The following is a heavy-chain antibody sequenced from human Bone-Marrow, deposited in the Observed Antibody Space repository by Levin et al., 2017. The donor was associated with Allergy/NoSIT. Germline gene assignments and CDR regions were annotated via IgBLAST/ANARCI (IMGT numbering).Heavy chain of an antibody. Sequence: GGSLRLSCAASGFTFSGFGMHWVRQAPGKGLEWVTLISYDGSNTYYADSVKGRFTISRDNSKNTLYLEMDNLRPEDTAVYYCAKDRILGYFDSWGQGTLVTVSS. J-gene: IGHJ4*02. D-gene: IGHD2-15*01. V-gene: IGHV3-30*18. CDR3: AKDRILGYFDS. CDR2: ISYDGSNT. CDR1: GFTFSGFG.